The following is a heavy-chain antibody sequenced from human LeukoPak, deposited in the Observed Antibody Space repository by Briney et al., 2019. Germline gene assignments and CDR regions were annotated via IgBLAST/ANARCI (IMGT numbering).Heavy chain of an antibody. D-gene: IGHD6-13*01. J-gene: IGHJ4*02. CDR1: GFTFSSYR. Sequence: GGSLRLSCAASGFTFSSYRMNWVRQAPGKGLEWVSSISSSSSYIYYADSMKGRFTISRDNAKNSLYLQMNSLRAEDTAVYYCARDSKGGQGSSWYYFDYWGQGTLVTVSS. V-gene: IGHV3-21*01. CDR2: ISSSSSYI. CDR3: ARDSKGGQGSSWYYFDY.